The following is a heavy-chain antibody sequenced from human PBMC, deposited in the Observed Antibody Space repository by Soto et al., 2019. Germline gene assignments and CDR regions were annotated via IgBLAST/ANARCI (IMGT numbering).Heavy chain of an antibody. CDR1: GYTFTSYG. D-gene: IGHD2-2*01. Sequence: SVKVSCKASGYTFTSYGLSWVRQAPGQGLEWMGGIIPIFGTANYAQKFQGRVTITADESTSTAYMELSSLRSEDTAVYYCARHDCISTSCYYYYYYGMDVWGQGTTVTVSS. J-gene: IGHJ6*02. CDR2: IIPIFGTA. V-gene: IGHV1-69*13. CDR3: ARHDCISTSCYYYYYYGMDV.